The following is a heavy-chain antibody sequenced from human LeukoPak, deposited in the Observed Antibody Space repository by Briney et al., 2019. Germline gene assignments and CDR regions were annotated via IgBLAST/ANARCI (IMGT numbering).Heavy chain of an antibody. CDR1: GGSISSSSYY. Sequence: SETLSLTCTVSGGSISSSSYYWGWIRQPPGKGLEWIGSIYYSGSTYYNPSLKSRVTISVDTSKNQFSLKLSSVTAADTAVYYCVRSHYCTGGSCYSAIWFDPWGQGTLVTVSS. CDR2: IYYSGST. D-gene: IGHD2-15*01. V-gene: IGHV4-39*07. CDR3: VRSHYCTGGSCYSAIWFDP. J-gene: IGHJ5*02.